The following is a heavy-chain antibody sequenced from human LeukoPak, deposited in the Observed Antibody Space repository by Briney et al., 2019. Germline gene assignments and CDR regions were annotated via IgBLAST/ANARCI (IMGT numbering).Heavy chain of an antibody. CDR2: INHSGST. D-gene: IGHD3-3*01. CDR1: GGSFSGYY. Sequence: SETLSLTCAVYGGSFSGYYWSWIRQPPGKGLEWIGEINHSGSTNCNPSLKSRVTISVDTSKNQFSLKLSSVTAADTAVYYCARGGGITIFGVALNWFDPWGQGTLVTVSS. CDR3: ARGGGITIFGVALNWFDP. J-gene: IGHJ5*02. V-gene: IGHV4-34*01.